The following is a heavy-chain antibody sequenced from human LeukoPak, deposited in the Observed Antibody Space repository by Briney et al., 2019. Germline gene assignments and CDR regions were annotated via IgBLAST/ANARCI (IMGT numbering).Heavy chain of an antibody. CDR1: GGTFSSYA. D-gene: IGHD3-22*01. CDR3: ARRHYYDSSGYSFDY. Sequence: GASVKVSCKASGGTFSSYAISWVRQAPGQGLEWMGGIIPIFGTANYAQKFQGRVTITADESTSTAYMELSSLRSEDTAVYYCARRHYYDSSGYSFDYWGQGTLVTVSS. V-gene: IGHV1-69*13. J-gene: IGHJ4*02. CDR2: IIPIFGTA.